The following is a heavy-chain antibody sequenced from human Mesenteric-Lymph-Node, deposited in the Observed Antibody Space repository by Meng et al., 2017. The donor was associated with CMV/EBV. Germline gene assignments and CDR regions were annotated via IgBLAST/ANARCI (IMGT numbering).Heavy chain of an antibody. Sequence: GSLRLSCTVSGGSISSHYWSWIRQPPGKGLEWIGYILYNVNTRYNPSLKSRVTLSVDTSKNQFSLKLSSVTAADSAVYYCARDSYDFSNGMDVWGQGTTVTVSS. CDR3: ARDSYDFSNGMDV. V-gene: IGHV4-59*11. CDR1: GGSISSHY. CDR2: ILYNVNT. J-gene: IGHJ6*02. D-gene: IGHD3-3*01.